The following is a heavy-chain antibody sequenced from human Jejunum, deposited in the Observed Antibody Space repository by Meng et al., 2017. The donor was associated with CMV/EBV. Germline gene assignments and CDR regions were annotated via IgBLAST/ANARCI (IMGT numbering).Heavy chain of an antibody. Sequence: SGGTLSRYAISWVREAPGQGREWMGGIIPFLGSTIYAQKFQGRVTITTDESTSTAYMELSSLRSEDTAVYYCARAYSTSSPHFDFWGQGTLVTVSS. D-gene: IGHD6-6*01. J-gene: IGHJ4*02. V-gene: IGHV1-69*05. CDR1: GGTLSRYA. CDR3: ARAYSTSSPHFDF. CDR2: IIPFLGST.